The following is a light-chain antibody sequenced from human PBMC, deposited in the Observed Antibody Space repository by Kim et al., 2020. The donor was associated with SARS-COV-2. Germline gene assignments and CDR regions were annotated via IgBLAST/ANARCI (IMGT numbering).Light chain of an antibody. CDR3: SSYIRGSTNYV. V-gene: IGLV2-14*01. CDR1: SSDGGGYKD. CDR2: EVD. Sequence: SITISCAGTSSDGGGYKDVSWYQQHPGKAPKLVIYEVDNRPSGVSIRFSGSKSGNTASLTISGLQAEDEADYYCSSYIRGSTNYVFGTGTKVTVL. J-gene: IGLJ1*01.